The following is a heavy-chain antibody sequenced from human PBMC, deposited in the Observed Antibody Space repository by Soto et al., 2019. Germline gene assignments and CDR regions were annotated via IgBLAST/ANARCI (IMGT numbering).Heavy chain of an antibody. J-gene: IGHJ6*02. D-gene: IGHD6-19*01. V-gene: IGHV3-21*01. CDR2: ISSSSSYI. CDR1: GFTFRSYS. Sequence: EVQLVESGGGLVKPGGSLRLSCAASGFTFRSYSMNWVRQAPGKGLEWVSSISSSSSYIYYADSVKGRFTISRDNAKNSLYLQMNSGGAEDTAVCYCARDLAVAGHYYYYGMDVWGQGTTVTVSS. CDR3: ARDLAVAGHYYYYGMDV.